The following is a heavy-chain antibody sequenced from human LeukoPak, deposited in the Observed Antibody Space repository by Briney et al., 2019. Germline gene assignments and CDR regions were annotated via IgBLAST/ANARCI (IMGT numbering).Heavy chain of an antibody. CDR3: ARVLGYYDGNWSDP. CDR1: GFTFSSYG. Sequence: GGSLRLSCAASGFTFSSYGMHWVRQAPGKGLEWVAVIWYDGSNKYYADSVKGRFTISRDNSKNTLYLQMNSLRAEDTAVYYCARVLGYYDGNWSDPWGQGTLVTVSS. CDR2: IWYDGSNK. V-gene: IGHV3-33*01. D-gene: IGHD3-22*01. J-gene: IGHJ5*02.